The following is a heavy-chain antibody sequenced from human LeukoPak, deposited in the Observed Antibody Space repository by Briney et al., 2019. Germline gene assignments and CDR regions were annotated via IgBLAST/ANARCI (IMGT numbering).Heavy chain of an antibody. V-gene: IGHV4-61*01. D-gene: IGHD1-26*01. Sequence: SQTLSLTCTVSGGSISSGSYYWSWIRQTPGKGLEWIGYIYYSGSTDYNPSLKSRVTISVDTSKNQFSLKLSSVTAADTAVYYCARDGKISPYYGMDVWGQGTTVTVSS. CDR3: ARDGKISPYYGMDV. CDR2: IYYSGST. J-gene: IGHJ6*02. CDR1: GGSISSGSYY.